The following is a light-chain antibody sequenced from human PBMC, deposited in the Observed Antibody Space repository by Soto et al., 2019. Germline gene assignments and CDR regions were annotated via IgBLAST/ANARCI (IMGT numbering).Light chain of an antibody. CDR3: LQYHNLWA. V-gene: IGKV3-15*01. Sequence: ILMTQSPATVSVSPGESATLSCRASQNIYYNVAWYQQRPCQAPRLLIYRASTRAPGVPARFSGSGCGTEFTLTISSLQPEEFTVYSCLQYHNLWAFGQGTKVEI. CDR1: QNIYYN. CDR2: RAS. J-gene: IGKJ1*01.